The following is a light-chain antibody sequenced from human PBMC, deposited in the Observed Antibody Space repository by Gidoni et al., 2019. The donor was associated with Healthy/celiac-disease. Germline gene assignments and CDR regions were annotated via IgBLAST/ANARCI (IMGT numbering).Light chain of an antibody. V-gene: IGLV6-57*02. J-gene: IGLJ3*02. Sequence: NFLLTPPHSVSESPGKTVTISCTGSSGSIASNYVQLYQQRPGSAPTTVIYEDNQRPSGVPDRFSGSIDSSSNSASLTISGLKTEDEADYYCQSYDSSNRVFGGGTKLTVL. CDR3: QSYDSSNRV. CDR2: EDN. CDR1: SGSIASNY.